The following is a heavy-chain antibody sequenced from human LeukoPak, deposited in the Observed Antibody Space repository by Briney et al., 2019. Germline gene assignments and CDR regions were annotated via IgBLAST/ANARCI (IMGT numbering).Heavy chain of an antibody. CDR2: IYYSGST. Sequence: PSETLSLTCTVSGGSISSGGYYWSWIRQHPGKGLEWIGCIYYSGSTYYNPSLKSRVTISVDTSKNQFSLKLSSVTAADTAVYYCARVRVVTRRSRVPHFDYWGQGTLVTVSS. D-gene: IGHD2-21*02. CDR1: GGSISSGGYY. CDR3: ARVRVVTRRSRVPHFDY. V-gene: IGHV4-31*03. J-gene: IGHJ4*02.